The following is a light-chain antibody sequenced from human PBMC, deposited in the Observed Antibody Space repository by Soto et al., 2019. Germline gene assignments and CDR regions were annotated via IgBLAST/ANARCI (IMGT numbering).Light chain of an antibody. J-gene: IGKJ1*01. CDR1: QSVSSN. V-gene: IGKV3-15*01. Sequence: EIVMTQSPATLSVSPGERATLSCRASQSVSSNLAWYQHKPGQAPRLLIFGASTRATGIPARFSGSGSGTEFTLTISSLQSEDLAVYYCQHYNNWHPWTFGQGTKVEIK. CDR3: QHYNNWHPWT. CDR2: GAS.